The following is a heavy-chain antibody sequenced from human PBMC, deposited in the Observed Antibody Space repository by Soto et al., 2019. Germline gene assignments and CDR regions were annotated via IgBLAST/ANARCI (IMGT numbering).Heavy chain of an antibody. Sequence: PGGSLSLSCAASGFTFSSYGMHWVSQAPGKGLVWVSRINSDGSSTSYADSVKGRFTISRDNAKNTLYLQMNSVGAGDTAVYYCANLSVLVHPDVWGQGTTVTVSS. V-gene: IGHV3-74*01. CDR2: INSDGSST. J-gene: IGHJ6*02. D-gene: IGHD2-15*01. CDR3: ANLSVLVHPDV. CDR1: GFTFSSYG.